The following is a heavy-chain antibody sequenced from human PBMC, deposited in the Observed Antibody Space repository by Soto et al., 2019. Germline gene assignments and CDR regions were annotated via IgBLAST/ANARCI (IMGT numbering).Heavy chain of an antibody. J-gene: IGHJ5*02. Sequence: QLQLQESGPGLVKPSETLSLTCTVSGGSISSSSYYWGWIRQPPGKGLEWIGSIYYSGSTYYNPSLKGRVTISVDTSKNQFSLKLSAVTAADTAVYYCARHRTSDIVVVVAASHRFDPWGQGTLVTVSS. V-gene: IGHV4-39*01. D-gene: IGHD2-15*01. CDR1: GGSISSSSYY. CDR2: IYYSGST. CDR3: ARHRTSDIVVVVAASHRFDP.